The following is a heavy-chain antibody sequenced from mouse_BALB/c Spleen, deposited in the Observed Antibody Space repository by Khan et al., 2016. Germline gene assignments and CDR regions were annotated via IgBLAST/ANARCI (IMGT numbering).Heavy chain of an antibody. J-gene: IGHJ2*01. CDR3: ARTARIKY. V-gene: IGHV3-2*02. CDR1: GYSITSGYG. Sequence: EVQLQESGPGLVNPSQSLSLTCTVTGYSITSGYGWNWIRQFPGNKLEWMGYISYSGSTNYKPSLKRRFYITRDTSKNQFFLQLNSVTTEDTATYYCARTARIKYWGQGTTLTVSS. D-gene: IGHD1-2*01. CDR2: ISYSGST.